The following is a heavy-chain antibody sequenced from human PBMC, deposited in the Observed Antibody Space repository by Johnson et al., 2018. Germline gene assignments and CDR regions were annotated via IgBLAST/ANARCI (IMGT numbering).Heavy chain of an antibody. CDR2: INSNSRHI. CDR3: ARETYGDRFDP. D-gene: IGHD3-10*01. Sequence: VQLVESGGGLVKPGGSLRLSCAASLIPFSTHTMTWVRQAPGKGLEWVSSINSNSRHIYYAASVEGRFTISRDNAKNSLYLYMDSLRAEDTALYYCARETYGDRFDPWGQGTLVTVSS. CDR1: LIPFSTHT. V-gene: IGHV3-21*06. J-gene: IGHJ5*02.